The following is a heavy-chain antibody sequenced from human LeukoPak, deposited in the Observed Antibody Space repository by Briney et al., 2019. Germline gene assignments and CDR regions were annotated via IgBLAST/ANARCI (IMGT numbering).Heavy chain of an antibody. V-gene: IGHV4-59*08. CDR3: ARHSADAFDI. J-gene: IGHJ3*02. CDR2: IYYSGST. Sequence: SETLSLTCTVSGGTISSYYWSWIRQPPGKGLEWIGYIYYSGSTNYNPSLKSRVTISVDTSKNQFSLKLSSVTAADTAVYYCARHSADAFDIWGQGTMVTVSS. CDR1: GGTISSYY.